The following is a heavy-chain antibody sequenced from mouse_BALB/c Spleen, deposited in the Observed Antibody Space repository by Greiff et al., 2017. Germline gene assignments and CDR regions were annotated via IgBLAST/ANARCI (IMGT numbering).Heavy chain of an antibody. CDR1: GFTFSSYG. D-gene: IGHD2-3*01. CDR2: INSNGGST. V-gene: IGHV5-6-3*01. Sequence: EVKLVESGGGLVQPGGSLKLSCAASGFTFSSYGMSWVRQTPDKRLELVATINSNGGSTYYPDSVKGRFTISRDNAKNTLYLQMSSLKSEDTAMYYCARDRGWAMDYWGQGTSVTVSS. J-gene: IGHJ4*01. CDR3: ARDRGWAMDY.